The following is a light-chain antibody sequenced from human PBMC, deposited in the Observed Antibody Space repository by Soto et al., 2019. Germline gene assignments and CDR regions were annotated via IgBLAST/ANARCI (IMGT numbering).Light chain of an antibody. J-gene: IGLJ3*02. CDR3: CSSAGGFTWV. Sequence: QSALTQPRSVSGSPGQSVTMSCTGTSSDVVSWYQQHPGKAPKLIIYYVSQRPSGVPDRFSGSKSGNTASLTISGLQAEDEADYYCCSSAGGFTWVFGGGTKVT. V-gene: IGLV2-11*01. CDR2: YVS. CDR1: SSDV.